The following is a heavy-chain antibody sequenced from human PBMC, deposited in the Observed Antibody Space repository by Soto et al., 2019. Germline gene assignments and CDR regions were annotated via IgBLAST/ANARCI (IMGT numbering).Heavy chain of an antibody. CDR1: GFTFSSYG. J-gene: IGHJ4*02. CDR2: ISYDGSNK. D-gene: IGHD3-10*01. Sequence: QVQLVESGGGVVQPGRSLRLSCAASGFTFSSYGMHWVRQAPGKGLEWVAVISYDGSNKYYADSVKGRFTISRDNSKNTLYLQMNSLRAEDTAVYYCAKVDYYGSGSNFDYWGQGTLVTVSS. V-gene: IGHV3-30*18. CDR3: AKVDYYGSGSNFDY.